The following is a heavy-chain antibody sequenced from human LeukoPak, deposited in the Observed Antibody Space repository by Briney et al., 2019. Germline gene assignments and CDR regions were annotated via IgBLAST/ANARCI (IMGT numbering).Heavy chain of an antibody. CDR3: AKVCLRLVGKGYYFDY. CDR2: ISGSGGST. Sequence: GGSLRLSCAASGFTFSSYAMSWVRQAPGKGLEWVSAISGSGGSTYYADSVKGRFTISRDNSKNTLYLQMNSLGAEDTAVYYCAKVCLRLVGKGYYFDYWGQGTLVTVSS. CDR1: GFTFSSYA. D-gene: IGHD6-19*01. J-gene: IGHJ4*02. V-gene: IGHV3-23*01.